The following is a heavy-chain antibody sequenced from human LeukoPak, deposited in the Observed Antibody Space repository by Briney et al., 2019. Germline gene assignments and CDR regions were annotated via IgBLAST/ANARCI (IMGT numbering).Heavy chain of an antibody. CDR1: GGSVSSGSYY. CDR2: IYYSGST. CDR3: ASKMASDYYYGMDV. J-gene: IGHJ6*02. V-gene: IGHV4-61*01. D-gene: IGHD2-8*01. Sequence: SETLSLTCTVSGGSVSSGSYYWSWIRQPPGKGLEWIGYIYYSGSTNYNPSLKSRVTISVDTSKNQFSLKLSSVTAADTAVYYCASKMASDYYYGMDVWGQGTTVTVSS.